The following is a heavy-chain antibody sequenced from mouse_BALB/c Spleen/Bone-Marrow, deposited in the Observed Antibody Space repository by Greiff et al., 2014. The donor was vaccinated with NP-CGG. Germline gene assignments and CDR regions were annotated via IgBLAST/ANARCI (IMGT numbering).Heavy chain of an antibody. CDR2: IWSGGST. CDR1: GFSLTIYG. D-gene: IGHD2-4*01. V-gene: IGHV2-4*02. J-gene: IGHJ2*01. CDR3: ARNLDYDYDCDY. Sequence: QVQLKESGPGLVQPSQSLSITCTVSGFSLTIYGIHWVRQPPGKGLEWLGVIWSGGSTDYNAAFISRLSISKDNSKSQVFFKMNSLQADDTAIYYCARNLDYDYDCDYWGQGTTLTVSS.